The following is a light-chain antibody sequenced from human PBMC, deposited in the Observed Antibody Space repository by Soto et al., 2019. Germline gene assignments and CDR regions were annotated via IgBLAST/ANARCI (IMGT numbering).Light chain of an antibody. CDR1: QSVSRSY. J-gene: IGKJ1*01. CDR3: QQYGSSPPWT. V-gene: IGKV3-20*01. CDR2: GAS. Sequence: EIVLTQSPGTLSLSPGERGTLSCRASQSVSRSYLAWYQQKPGQAPRLLIYGASSRATGIPDRFSGSGSGTDFTLTISRLEPEDFAVYYCQQYGSSPPWTFGQGTKVEIK.